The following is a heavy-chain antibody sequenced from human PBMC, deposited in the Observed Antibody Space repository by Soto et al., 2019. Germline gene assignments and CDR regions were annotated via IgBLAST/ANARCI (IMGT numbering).Heavy chain of an antibody. V-gene: IGHV3-23*01. J-gene: IGHJ5*02. D-gene: IGHD2-8*01. CDR2: LSGSRTSA. Sequence: EVQLLQSGGGLVQPGGSLRLSCAASGFTFNSYAMTWVRQAPGKGLEWVSSLSGSRTSAFYATSVKDRFTTSRDNSKNTLYLQMDSLRAEDTALYYCAKGSLNGPLNNYFDRWGQGTLVTVSS. CDR1: GFTFNSYA. CDR3: AKGSLNGPLNNYFDR.